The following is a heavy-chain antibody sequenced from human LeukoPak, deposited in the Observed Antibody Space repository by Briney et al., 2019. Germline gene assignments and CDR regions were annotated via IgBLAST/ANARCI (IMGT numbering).Heavy chain of an antibody. V-gene: IGHV4-38-2*02. CDR3: ARGRGFNWFDP. CDR2: IYHSGST. Sequence: SETLSLTCTVSGYSISSGYYWGWIRQPPGKGLEWIGSIYHSGSTYYNPSLKSRVTISVDTSKNQFSLKLSSVTAADTAVYYCARGRGFNWFDPWGQGTLVTVSS. J-gene: IGHJ5*02. CDR1: GYSISSGYY. D-gene: IGHD5-12*01.